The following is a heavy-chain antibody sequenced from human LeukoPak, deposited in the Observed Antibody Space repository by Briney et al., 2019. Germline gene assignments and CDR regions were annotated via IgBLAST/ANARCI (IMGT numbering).Heavy chain of an antibody. V-gene: IGHV1-2*02. Sequence: ASVKVSFKASGYTFTGYYMHWVRQAPGQGLEWMGWINPNSGGTNYAQKFQGRVTMTRDTSISTAYMELSRLRSDDTAVYYCARAYPRYCSSTSCYSRRYNWFDPWGQGTLVTVSS. CDR3: ARAYPRYCSSTSCYSRRYNWFDP. D-gene: IGHD2-2*01. CDR1: GYTFTGYY. CDR2: INPNSGGT. J-gene: IGHJ5*02.